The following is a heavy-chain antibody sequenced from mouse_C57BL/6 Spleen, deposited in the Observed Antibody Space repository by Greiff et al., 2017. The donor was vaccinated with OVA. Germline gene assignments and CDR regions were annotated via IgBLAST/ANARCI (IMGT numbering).Heavy chain of an antibody. CDR1: GFTFSSYA. J-gene: IGHJ2*01. V-gene: IGHV5-4*01. Sequence: EVQLVESGGGLVKPGGSLKLSCAASGFTFSSYAMSWVRQTPEKRLEWVATISDGGSYTYYPDNVKGRFTISRDNAKNNLYLQMSHLKSEDTAMYYCARAPITTVVEGYYFDYWGQGTTLTVSS. CDR2: ISDGGSYT. CDR3: ARAPITTVVEGYYFDY. D-gene: IGHD1-1*01.